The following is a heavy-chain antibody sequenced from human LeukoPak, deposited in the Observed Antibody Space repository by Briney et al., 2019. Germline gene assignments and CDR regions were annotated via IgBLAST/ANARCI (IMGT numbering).Heavy chain of an antibody. V-gene: IGHV3-23*01. CDR3: AKDIVVVPAATYYYYGMDV. CDR1: GFTFSSYA. Sequence: GGSLRLSCAASGFTFSSYAMSWVRQAPGKGLEWVSAISGSGGSTYYADSVKGRFTISRDNSKNTLYLQMNSLRAEDTAVYYCAKDIVVVPAATYYYYGMDVWGQGTTVTVSS. J-gene: IGHJ6*02. D-gene: IGHD2-2*01. CDR2: ISGSGGST.